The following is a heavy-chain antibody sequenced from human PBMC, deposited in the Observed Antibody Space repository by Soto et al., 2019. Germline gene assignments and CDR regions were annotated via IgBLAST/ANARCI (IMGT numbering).Heavy chain of an antibody. CDR1: GYTFTNYG. Sequence: ASVKVSCKASGYTFTNYGISWVRQAPGQGLEWMGWISAYNGNTKYAQKLQGRVTMTTDTSTSTAYMELRSLRSDDTAVYYCARGLGWGSYYNQYNWFDPWGQGTRVTVSS. CDR2: ISAYNGNT. V-gene: IGHV1-18*01. D-gene: IGHD3-10*01. J-gene: IGHJ5*02. CDR3: ARGLGWGSYYNQYNWFDP.